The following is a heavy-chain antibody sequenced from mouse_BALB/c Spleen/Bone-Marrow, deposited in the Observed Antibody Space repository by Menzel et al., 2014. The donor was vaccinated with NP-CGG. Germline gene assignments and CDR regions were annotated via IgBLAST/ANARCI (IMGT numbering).Heavy chain of an antibody. CDR2: IYPGDGDT. J-gene: IGHJ4*01. D-gene: IGHD2-1*01. Sequence: QVQLQQSGPELVKPGASVKISCKASGYAFSSSWMNWVKQRPGQGLEWIGRIYPGDGDTNYNGKFKGKATLTADKSSSTAYMQLSSLTSVDSAVYFCARFRWGNYREGAMDYWGPGTSVAVSS. CDR1: GYAFSSSW. V-gene: IGHV1-82*01. CDR3: ARFRWGNYREGAMDY.